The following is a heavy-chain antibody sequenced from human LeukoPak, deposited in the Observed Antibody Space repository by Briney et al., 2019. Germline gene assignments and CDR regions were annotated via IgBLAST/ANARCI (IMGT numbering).Heavy chain of an antibody. Sequence: SQTLSLTCTVSGGSISSGSYYWSWIRQPAGKGLEWIGRIYTGGSTNYNPSLKSRVTISVDTSKNQFSLELSSVTAADTAVYYCARSPSRGIPVVNWFDPWGQGTLVTVSS. CDR1: GGSISSGSYY. D-gene: IGHD2-15*01. V-gene: IGHV4-61*02. CDR3: ARSPSRGIPVVNWFDP. J-gene: IGHJ5*02. CDR2: IYTGGST.